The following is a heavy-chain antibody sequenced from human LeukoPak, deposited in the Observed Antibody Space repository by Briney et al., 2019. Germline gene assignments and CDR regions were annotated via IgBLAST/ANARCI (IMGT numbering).Heavy chain of an antibody. Sequence: PGGSLRLSCAAYGFCFSSYGIYWVRQAPGKGLEWVSGISGSGDITYYADSVKGRFTISRDNSRNTLYLQMSSLRAEDTAVYYCARRSKSSAIWYYFDYWGQGTLVTVSS. D-gene: IGHD6-25*01. J-gene: IGHJ4*02. CDR3: ARRSKSSAIWYYFDY. CDR2: ISGSGDIT. V-gene: IGHV3-23*01. CDR1: GFCFSSYG.